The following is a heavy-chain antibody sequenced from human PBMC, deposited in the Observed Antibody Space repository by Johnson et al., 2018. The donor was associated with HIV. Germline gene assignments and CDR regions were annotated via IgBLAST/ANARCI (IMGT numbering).Heavy chain of an antibody. CDR2: IYSGGST. Sequence: MMLVESGGGLVKPGGSLRLSCSASGFTFSDYYMSWIRQAPGKGLEWVSVIYSGGSTYYADSVKGRFTISRDNSKNTLYLQMNSLRAEDTAVYYCARDIPQADAFDIWGQGTMVTVSS. CDR1: GFTFSDYY. V-gene: IGHV3-66*01. D-gene: IGHD2-2*02. CDR3: ARDIPQADAFDI. J-gene: IGHJ3*02.